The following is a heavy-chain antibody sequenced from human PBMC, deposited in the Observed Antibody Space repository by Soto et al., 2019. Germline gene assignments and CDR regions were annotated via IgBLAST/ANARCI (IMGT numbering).Heavy chain of an antibody. D-gene: IGHD3-16*02. CDR1: GGTFSSYA. CDR3: ARGRGVRGWGSYRPHDAFDI. Sequence: GASVKVSCKASGGTFSSYAISWVRQAPGQGLEWMGGIIPIFGTANYAQKFQGRVTITADESTSTAYMELSSLRSEDTAVYYCARGRGVRGWGSYRPHDAFDIWGQGTMVTVS. V-gene: IGHV1-69*13. J-gene: IGHJ3*02. CDR2: IIPIFGTA.